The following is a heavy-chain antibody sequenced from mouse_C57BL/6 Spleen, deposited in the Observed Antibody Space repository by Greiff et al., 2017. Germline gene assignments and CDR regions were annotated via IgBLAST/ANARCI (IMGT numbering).Heavy chain of an antibody. CDR1: GYSFTDYS. J-gene: IGHJ2*01. V-gene: IGHV1-39*01. CDR3: TRSRYYCNYVPYFDY. Sequence: VQLQESGPELVKPGASVKISCKASGYSFTDYSMNWVKQSNGKSLEWIGVINPNYGTTSYNQKFKGKATFTVDQSSSTAYMQLNSLTSEDSAVYSCTRSRYYCNYVPYFDYWGQGTTLTVSS. D-gene: IGHD2-1*01. CDR2: INPNYGTT.